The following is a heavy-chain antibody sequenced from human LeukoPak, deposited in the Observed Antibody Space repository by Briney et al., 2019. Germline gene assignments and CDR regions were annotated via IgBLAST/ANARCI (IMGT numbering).Heavy chain of an antibody. J-gene: IGHJ4*02. V-gene: IGHV3-23*01. Sequence: GGSLRLSCAASGFTFSSYAMSWVRQAPGKGLEWVSAISGSGGSTYYADSVKGRFTISRDNSKNTVYLQMSSLRAEDTALYYCARSLKYNLVGFDYWGQGTLVTVSS. D-gene: IGHD1-1*01. CDR2: ISGSGGST. CDR1: GFTFSSYA. CDR3: ARSLKYNLVGFDY.